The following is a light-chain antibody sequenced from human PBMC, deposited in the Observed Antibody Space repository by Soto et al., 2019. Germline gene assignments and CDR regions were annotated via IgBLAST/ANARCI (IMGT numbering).Light chain of an antibody. J-gene: IGKJ1*01. CDR2: GAS. CDR3: KQYGSSPKT. V-gene: IGKV3-15*01. Sequence: EIVMTQSPATLSVSPGERATLSCRASQSVSSNLAWYQQKPGQAHRLLIYGASTRATGIQARFSGSGSGTDFTLTIRSLQSEDFAVYYCKQYGSSPKTFGQGTKVDIK. CDR1: QSVSSN.